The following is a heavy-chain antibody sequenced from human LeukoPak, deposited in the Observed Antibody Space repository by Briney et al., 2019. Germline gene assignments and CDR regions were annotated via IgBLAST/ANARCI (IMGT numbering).Heavy chain of an antibody. CDR1: GGSISSGSYY. Sequence: SETLSLTCTVSGGSISSGSYYWSWIRQPAGKGLEWIGRIYTSGSTNYNPSLKSRVTISVDTSKNQFSLKLSSVTAADTAVYYCARDVVGKYGYGAYAGLPLDYWGQGTLVTVSS. V-gene: IGHV4-61*02. J-gene: IGHJ4*02. CDR3: ARDVVGKYGYGAYAGLPLDY. CDR2: IYTSGST. D-gene: IGHD5-12*01.